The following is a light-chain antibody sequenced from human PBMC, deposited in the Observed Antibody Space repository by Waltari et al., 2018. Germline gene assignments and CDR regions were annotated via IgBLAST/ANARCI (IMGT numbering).Light chain of an antibody. CDR2: ATS. CDR1: ENVGSN. CDR3: QQYQKWPLYT. V-gene: IGKV3-15*01. J-gene: IGKJ2*01. Sequence: EIVMTQSPATLSVSPGETATLSCRASENVGSNLAWYQHKPGQAPRLLIFATSTRATGVPATFSGSGSGTNFTLTISSMQSEDFAIYYCQQYQKWPLYTFGQGTKLEIK.